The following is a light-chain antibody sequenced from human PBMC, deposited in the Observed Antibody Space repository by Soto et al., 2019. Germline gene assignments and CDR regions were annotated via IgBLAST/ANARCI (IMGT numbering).Light chain of an antibody. Sequence: IQVTQSPSSLSASVGDRITITCRVSQGMSSYLALYQQKPGKAPKLLIYAAYTLQIGVPSRFGGGGSGPDCTLTISNLQPEDIATYYWPQVDTSHPFGGGTKVEIK. CDR2: AAY. J-gene: IGKJ4*01. CDR3: PQVDTSHP. V-gene: IGKV1-9*01. CDR1: QGMSSY.